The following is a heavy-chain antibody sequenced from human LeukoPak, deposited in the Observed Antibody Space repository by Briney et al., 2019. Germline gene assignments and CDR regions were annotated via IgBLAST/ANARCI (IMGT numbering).Heavy chain of an antibody. Sequence: SVKVSRKASGGTFSSYAISWVRQAPGQGLEWMGGIIPIFGTANYAQKFQGRVTMTRDTSTSTVYMELSSLRSEDTAAYYCARDRWETYYDFWSGSDAFDIWGQGTMVTVSS. CDR2: IIPIFGTA. J-gene: IGHJ3*02. CDR1: GGTFSSYA. CDR3: ARDRWETYYDFWSGSDAFDI. D-gene: IGHD3-3*01. V-gene: IGHV1-69*05.